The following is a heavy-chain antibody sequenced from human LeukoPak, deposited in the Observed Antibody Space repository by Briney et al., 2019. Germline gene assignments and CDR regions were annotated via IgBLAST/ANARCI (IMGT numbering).Heavy chain of an antibody. CDR3: ARERGLDNWNDFDF. J-gene: IGHJ4*02. D-gene: IGHD1-20*01. Sequence: GGSLRLSCAASGFTFSSYYMSWVRQAPGKGLEGVANIKQDGSKRFYVDSVKGRFTISRDNAENAVYLQMNSLRAEDTAVYYCARERGLDNWNDFDFWGQGTLVTVSS. V-gene: IGHV3-7*01. CDR2: IKQDGSKR. CDR1: GFTFSSYY.